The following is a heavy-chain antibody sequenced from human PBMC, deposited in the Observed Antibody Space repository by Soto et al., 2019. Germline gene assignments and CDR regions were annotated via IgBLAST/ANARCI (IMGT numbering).Heavy chain of an antibody. Sequence: QLQLQESGPGLVKPSQTLSLTCTVSGDSINSGGYYWTWIRLPPGRGLEWIGYISSSGSTHYNPSLESRLTMSLDTSMNQFSLKMRSVTAADTAVYYCATHHRNSAYFHHWGRGTQVAVSS. D-gene: IGHD4-4*01. CDR2: ISSSGST. CDR1: GDSINSGGYY. CDR3: ATHHRNSAYFHH. J-gene: IGHJ1*01. V-gene: IGHV4-30-4*01.